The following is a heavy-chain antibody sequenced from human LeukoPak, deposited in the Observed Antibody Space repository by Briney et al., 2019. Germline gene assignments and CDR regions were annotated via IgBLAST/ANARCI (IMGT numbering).Heavy chain of an antibody. CDR3: ASEDYGDSLLFDY. V-gene: IGHV3-11*01. J-gene: IGHJ4*02. CDR1: GFTFSDYY. CDR2: IGRSGSPI. D-gene: IGHD4-17*01. Sequence: GGSLRLSCEASGFTFSDYYMNWIRQAPGKGLEWVSYIGRSGSPIYYADSVKGRFTISRDNAKNSLYLQMNSLRAEDTAVYYCASEDYGDSLLFDYWGQGTLVTVSS.